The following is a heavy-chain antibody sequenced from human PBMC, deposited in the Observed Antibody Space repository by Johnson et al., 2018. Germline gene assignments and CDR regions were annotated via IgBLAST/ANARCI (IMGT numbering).Heavy chain of an antibody. CDR3: ARHRPGGVSDYYYTGDFDS. Sequence: QVQLQESGPGLVKPSETLALTCTVSGGSISSSTYYWGWIRQPPGKGLEWIGSIYYSATTYSILSLKSRVTISVDTSKNPFSLKLSSVTAADTAVYYCARHRPGGVSDYYYTGDFDSWGQGTLVTVSS. CDR1: GGSISSSTYY. V-gene: IGHV4-39*01. CDR2: IYYSATT. D-gene: IGHD3-22*01. J-gene: IGHJ4*02.